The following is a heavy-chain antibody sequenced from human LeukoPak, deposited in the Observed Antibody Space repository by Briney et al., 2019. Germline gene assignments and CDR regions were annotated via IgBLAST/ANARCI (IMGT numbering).Heavy chain of an antibody. V-gene: IGHV3-21*01. CDR3: ARVRGGSGSYSRWHYYMDV. J-gene: IGHJ6*03. D-gene: IGHD3-10*01. Sequence: PGGSLRLSCAASGFIFSSYSMHWVRQAPGKGLEWVSSISSSSSYIYYADSVKGRFTISRDNAKKSLYLQMNSLRAEDTAVYYCARVRGGSGSYSRWHYYMDVWGKGTTVTVSS. CDR1: GFIFSSYS. CDR2: ISSSSSYI.